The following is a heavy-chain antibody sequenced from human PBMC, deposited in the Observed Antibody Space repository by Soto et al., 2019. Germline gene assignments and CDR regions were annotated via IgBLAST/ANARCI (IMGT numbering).Heavy chain of an antibody. CDR3: ARDCEGPSNYGSGTAAFDI. Sequence: QVQLQESGPGLVKPSQTLSLTCTVSGGSISSGGYYWSWIRQHPGKGLEWIGYIYYSGSTYYNPSLKRRVTISVDTSKNQFSLKLSSVTAADTAVYYCARDCEGPSNYGSGTAAFDIWGQGTMVTVSS. CDR2: IYYSGST. V-gene: IGHV4-31*03. D-gene: IGHD3-10*01. CDR1: GGSISSGGYY. J-gene: IGHJ3*02.